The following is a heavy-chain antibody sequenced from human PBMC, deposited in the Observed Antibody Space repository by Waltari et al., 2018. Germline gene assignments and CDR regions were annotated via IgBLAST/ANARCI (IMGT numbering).Heavy chain of an antibody. CDR3: AKEGGGAAAGAVNR. Sequence: EVQLLESGGGLVQPGGSLRLSCAASGFTLTSYAMRWVRQAPGTGLEWVSAISGSGGSTYYADAVKGRFTISRDNSKNTLYLQMNSMRAEDTAVYYCAKEGGGAAAGAVNRWGQGTLVTVSS. CDR1: GFTLTSYA. D-gene: IGHD6-13*01. CDR2: ISGSGGST. V-gene: IGHV3-23*01. J-gene: IGHJ4*02.